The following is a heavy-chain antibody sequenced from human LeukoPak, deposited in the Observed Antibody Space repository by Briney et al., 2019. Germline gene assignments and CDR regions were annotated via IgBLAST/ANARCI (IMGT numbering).Heavy chain of an antibody. V-gene: IGHV4-30-2*01. CDR3: ARDRVGCSSTSCYNIVDY. CDR1: GGSISSGGYS. J-gene: IGHJ4*02. Sequence: SETLSLTCAVSGGSISSGGYSWSWIRQPPGKGLEWIGYIYHSGSTYYNPSLKSRVTISVDRSKNQFSLKLSSVTAADTAVYDCARDRVGCSSTSCYNIVDYWGQGTLVTVSS. CDR2: IYHSGST. D-gene: IGHD2-2*02.